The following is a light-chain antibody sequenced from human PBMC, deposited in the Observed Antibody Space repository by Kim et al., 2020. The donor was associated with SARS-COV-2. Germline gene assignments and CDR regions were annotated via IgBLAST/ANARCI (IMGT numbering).Light chain of an antibody. CDR2: DAA. CDR1: QSISSY. V-gene: IGKV1-39*01. CDR3: QQSHTSPLLT. Sequence: SVGDRVTIACRASQSISSYYDWCQQKPGGAAKLLIYDAATRKSGVPSRCSGGRCGTDFTLTISSLQPDDVAIDYCQQSHTSPLLTFGGGTKVDIK. J-gene: IGKJ4*01.